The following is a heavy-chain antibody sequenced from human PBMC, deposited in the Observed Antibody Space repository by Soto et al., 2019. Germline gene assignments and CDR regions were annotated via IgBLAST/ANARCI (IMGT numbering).Heavy chain of an antibody. CDR2: INPEGSAK. J-gene: IGHJ4*02. D-gene: IGHD5-12*01. V-gene: IGHV3-7*04. Sequence: GGSLRLSCAASGFTLNTAWMNWVRQAPGKGLEWVANINPEGSAKNYADSVRGRFIISRDSAKSSLFLQMNSLRIEDTAVYYCARGYTGYTWWGQGTLVTSPQ. CDR3: ARGYTGYTW. CDR1: GFTLNTAW.